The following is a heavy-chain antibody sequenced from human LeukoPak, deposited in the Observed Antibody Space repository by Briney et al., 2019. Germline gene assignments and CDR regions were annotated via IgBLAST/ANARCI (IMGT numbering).Heavy chain of an antibody. V-gene: IGHV1-69*06. CDR3: ARVYYGSGSYPGFYYYYMDV. Sequence: SVKVSCKASGGTFSSYAISWVRQAPGQGLEWMGGIISIFGTANYAQKFQGRVTITADKSTSTAYMELSSLRSEDTAVYYCARVYYGSGSYPGFYYYYMDVWGKGTTVTISS. CDR2: IISIFGTA. J-gene: IGHJ6*03. D-gene: IGHD3-10*01. CDR1: GGTFSSYA.